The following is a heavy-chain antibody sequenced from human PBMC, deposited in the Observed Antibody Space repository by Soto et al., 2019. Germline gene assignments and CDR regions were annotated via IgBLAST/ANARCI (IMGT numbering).Heavy chain of an antibody. Sequence: XGSLRLTFAASGFTFSSDCMSWARQAPGKGLEWVANIKEDESKKYYVDSVKGRFTISRDNAKNSLYLQMNSLRAEDTAVYYCASPLGARWLQYTPAYWGQGTLVTV. D-gene: IGHD5-12*01. V-gene: IGHV3-7*03. CDR3: ASPLGARWLQYTPAY. CDR2: IKEDESKK. J-gene: IGHJ4*02. CDR1: GFTFSSDC.